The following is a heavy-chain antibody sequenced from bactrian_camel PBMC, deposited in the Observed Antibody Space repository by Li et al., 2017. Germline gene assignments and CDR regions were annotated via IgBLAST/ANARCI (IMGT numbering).Heavy chain of an antibody. CDR3: TAGPGGSGGPWYENY. Sequence: HVQLVESGGGSVRAGGSLKLSCAASGFTFSGVWMAWVRQAPGKGLEFVAGIQTGDGNTDYGDSMKGRFTISRDNAKNTLYLQLNSLKTEDTAMYYCTAGPGGSGGPWYENYWGQGTQVTFS. V-gene: IGHV3S1*01. J-gene: IGHJ4*01. CDR1: GFTFSGVW. CDR2: IQTGDGNT. D-gene: IGHD6*01.